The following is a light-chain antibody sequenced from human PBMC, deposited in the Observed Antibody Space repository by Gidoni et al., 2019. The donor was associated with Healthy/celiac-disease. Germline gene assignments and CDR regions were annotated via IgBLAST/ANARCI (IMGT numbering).Light chain of an antibody. CDR2: GAA. V-gene: IGKV3-20*01. J-gene: IGKJ1*01. CDR3: QQYGSSLWT. CDR1: QSVSSSY. Sequence: EILLTPSPGTLSLSPGERATLSCRASQSVSSSYLAWYQQKPGQAPRLLIYGAASRATGIPDRFSGSGSGTDFTLTISRREPEDCAVYYCQQYGSSLWTFXXXTKVEIK.